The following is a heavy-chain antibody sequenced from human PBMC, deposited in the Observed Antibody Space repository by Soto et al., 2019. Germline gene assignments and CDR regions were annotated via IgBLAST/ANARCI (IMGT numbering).Heavy chain of an antibody. Sequence: QVQLQESGPGLVKPSGTLSLTCTVSGGSVSSTNWWSWVRQAPGEGLEWIGEIFHSGTTNYNPSLKSRVVISMDTSTNPPSLRLDSVTAADTALYFCARHIAVPTTRGFDYWGQGTLVTVSS. CDR2: IFHSGTT. CDR1: GGSVSSTNW. J-gene: IGHJ4*02. D-gene: IGHD2-15*01. V-gene: IGHV4-4*02. CDR3: ARHIAVPTTRGFDY.